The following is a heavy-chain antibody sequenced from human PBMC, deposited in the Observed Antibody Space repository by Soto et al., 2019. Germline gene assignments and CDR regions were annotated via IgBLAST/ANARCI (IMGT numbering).Heavy chain of an antibody. V-gene: IGHV3-23*01. Sequence: EVQLLEPGGGLVQPGGSLRLSCAASGFTFSSYAMSWVRQAPGQGLEWVSAISGSGGSTYYADSVKGRFTISRDNSKNTLYLQMNSLRAEDTAVYYCAKAFRWSLKSGYFDYWGQGTLVTVSS. J-gene: IGHJ4*02. D-gene: IGHD3-10*01. CDR1: GFTFSSYA. CDR2: ISGSGGST. CDR3: AKAFRWSLKSGYFDY.